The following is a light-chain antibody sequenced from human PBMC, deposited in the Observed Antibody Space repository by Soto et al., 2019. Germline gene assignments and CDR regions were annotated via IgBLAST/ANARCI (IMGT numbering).Light chain of an antibody. CDR3: GSWDSSLSAYV. CDR1: SSNIGGNS. Sequence: QSVLTQPPSVSAAPGQKVTISCSGSSSNIGGNSVSWHQQLPGTAPKLLIYDDNKRPSGIPDRFSGSKSGTSATLGITGFQTGDEADYYCGSWDSSLSAYVFGTGPRSPS. CDR2: DDN. J-gene: IGLJ1*01. V-gene: IGLV1-51*01.